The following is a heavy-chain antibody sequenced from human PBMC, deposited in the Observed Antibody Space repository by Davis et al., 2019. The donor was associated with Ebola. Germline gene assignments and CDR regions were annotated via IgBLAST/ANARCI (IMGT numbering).Heavy chain of an antibody. Sequence: PGGSLRLSCAASGFTFSSYGMHWVRQAPGKGLEWVAVIWYDGSNKYYADSVKGRFTISRDNSKNTLYLQMNSLRAEDTAVYYCARDLSIVGAIYYYYGMDVWGKGTTVTVSS. V-gene: IGHV3-33*01. CDR2: IWYDGSNK. CDR1: GFTFSSYG. J-gene: IGHJ6*04. CDR3: ARDLSIVGAIYYYYGMDV. D-gene: IGHD1-26*01.